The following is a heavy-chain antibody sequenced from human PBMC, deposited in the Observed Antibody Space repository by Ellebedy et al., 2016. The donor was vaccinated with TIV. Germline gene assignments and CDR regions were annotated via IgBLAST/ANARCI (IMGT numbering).Heavy chain of an antibody. D-gene: IGHD6-13*01. CDR1: GGSISDYY. J-gene: IGHJ6*02. CDR3: AKSLAASGKVTYYYGMDV. Sequence: GSLRLXXTVSGGSISDYYWSWIRQSPGKGLEWIGYIYYSGSTDYNPSLKSRVTISVDTSKNQFSLNLRSVTAADTALYFCAKSLAASGKVTYYYGMDVWGQGTTVTVSS. V-gene: IGHV4-59*01. CDR2: IYYSGST.